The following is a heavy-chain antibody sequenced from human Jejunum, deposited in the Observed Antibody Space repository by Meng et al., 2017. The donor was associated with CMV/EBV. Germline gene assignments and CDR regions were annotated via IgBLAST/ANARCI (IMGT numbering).Heavy chain of an antibody. V-gene: IGHV4-34*01. Sequence: QDRPQQWGAGLLKPAETLSLTCGVYGAPFSGYWSWVRQPPGKGLEWIGEITHSGSTNYNVSLKNRVTISIDTSKNQFSLKLSSVTATDTAVYYCAPGFRSWSGSYSSWGQGTLVTVSS. CDR3: APGFRSWSGSYSS. J-gene: IGHJ4*02. D-gene: IGHD1-26*01. CDR2: ITHSGST. CDR1: GAPFSGY.